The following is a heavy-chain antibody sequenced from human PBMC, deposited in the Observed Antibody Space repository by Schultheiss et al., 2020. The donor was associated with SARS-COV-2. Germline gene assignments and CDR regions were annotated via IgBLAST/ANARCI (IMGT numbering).Heavy chain of an antibody. CDR1: AGSISNYY. D-gene: IGHD6-6*01. CDR2: IYSSGST. V-gene: IGHV4-59*01. J-gene: IGHJ4*02. CDR3: ARAISSSLLFDY. Sequence: SETLSLTCTVSAGSISNYYWSWIRQPPGKGLEWIGYIYSSGSTNYNPSLKSRVTISIDTPKNQLSLKLRSVTAADTAVYYCARAISSSLLFDYWGQGTLVTVSS.